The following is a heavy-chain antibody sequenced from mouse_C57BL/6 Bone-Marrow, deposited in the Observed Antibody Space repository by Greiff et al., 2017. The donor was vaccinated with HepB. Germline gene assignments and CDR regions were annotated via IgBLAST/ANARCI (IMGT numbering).Heavy chain of an antibody. D-gene: IGHD3-3*01. CDR1: GYSITSGYD. Sequence: EVQLVESGPGMVKPSQSLSLTCTVTGYSITSGYDWHWIRHFPGNKLEWMGYISYSGSTNYNPSLKSRISITHDTSKNHFFLKLNSVTTEDTATYDCARGDESRYFDYWGQGTTLTVSS. CDR2: ISYSGST. V-gene: IGHV3-1*01. J-gene: IGHJ2*01. CDR3: ARGDESRYFDY.